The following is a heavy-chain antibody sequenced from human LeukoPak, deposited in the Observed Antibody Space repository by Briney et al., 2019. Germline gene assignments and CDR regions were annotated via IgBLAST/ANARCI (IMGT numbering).Heavy chain of an antibody. J-gene: IGHJ4*02. D-gene: IGHD6-19*01. Sequence: GGSLRLSCAASGFTFSSSAMHWVRQAPGKGLEWVAVISYDGSNKYYADSVKGRFTISRDNSKNTLYLQMNSLRAEDTAVYYCATIAVAGSPVDYWGQGTLVTVSS. CDR3: ATIAVAGSPVDY. V-gene: IGHV3-30*04. CDR2: ISYDGSNK. CDR1: GFTFSSSA.